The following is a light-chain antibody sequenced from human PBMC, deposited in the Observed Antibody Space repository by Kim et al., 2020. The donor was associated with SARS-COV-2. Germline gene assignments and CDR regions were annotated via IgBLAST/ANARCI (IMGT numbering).Light chain of an antibody. J-gene: IGLJ1*01. Sequence: QSVLTQPPSASGTPGQRVTISCSGSSSNIGSNYVYWYQQLPGTAPKLLIYMNNQRPSGVPDRFSGSKSGTSASLAISGLRSEDEADYYCAAWDDSLSGFYVFGTGTKVTVL. V-gene: IGLV1-47*01. CDR1: SSNIGSNY. CDR3: AAWDDSLSGFYV. CDR2: MNN.